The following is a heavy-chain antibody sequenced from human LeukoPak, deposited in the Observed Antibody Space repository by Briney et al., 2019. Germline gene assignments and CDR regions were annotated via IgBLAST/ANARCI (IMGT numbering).Heavy chain of an antibody. Sequence: ASVKVSCKASGYTFTNYGISWVRQAPGQGLEWMGWISAYNGNTNYAQKLQGRVTMTTDTSTSTAYMELRSLRSDDTAVYYCARDDIAVAGTGFDYWGQGTLVTVSS. CDR2: ISAYNGNT. CDR1: GYTFTNYG. D-gene: IGHD6-19*01. CDR3: ARDDIAVAGTGFDY. J-gene: IGHJ4*02. V-gene: IGHV1-18*01.